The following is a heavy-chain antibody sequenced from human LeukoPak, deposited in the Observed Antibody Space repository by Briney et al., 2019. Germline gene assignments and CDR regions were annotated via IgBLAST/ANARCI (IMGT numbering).Heavy chain of an antibody. CDR2: ISSNGGST. Sequence: GGSLRLSCSASGFXFSSYAMHWVRQAPGKGLEYVSAISSNGGSTYYAESLKGRFTISRDNSKNTLYLQMSSLRAEDTAVYYCAAREQNNYFDYWGQGTLVTVSS. J-gene: IGHJ4*02. CDR1: GFXFSSYA. V-gene: IGHV3-64D*09. CDR3: AAREQNNYFDY. D-gene: IGHD1/OR15-1a*01.